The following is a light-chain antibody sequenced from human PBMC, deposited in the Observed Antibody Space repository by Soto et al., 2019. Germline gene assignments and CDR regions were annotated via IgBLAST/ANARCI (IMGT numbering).Light chain of an antibody. Sequence: PGERATLSCRTSQSVGRNLAWYQQKPGQAPRLLMYDTSNRATGIPARFSGSGSWTDFTLTINTLEPEDFGVYYCQTRSNWPLTFGGGTKVEIK. CDR3: QTRSNWPLT. CDR1: QSVGRN. J-gene: IGKJ4*01. CDR2: DTS. V-gene: IGKV3-11*01.